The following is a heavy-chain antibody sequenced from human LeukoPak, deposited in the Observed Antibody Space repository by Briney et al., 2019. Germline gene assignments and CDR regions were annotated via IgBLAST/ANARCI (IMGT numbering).Heavy chain of an antibody. CDR3: ARVGTTVTSYDY. J-gene: IGHJ4*02. CDR1: GYTFTGYY. CDR2: INPNSGGT. D-gene: IGHD4-17*01. V-gene: IGHV1-2*02. Sequence: ASVKVSCKASGYTFTGYYMHWVRQAPGQGLEWMRWINPNSGGTNYAQKFQGRVTMTRDTSISTAYMELSRLRSDDTAVYYYARVGTTVTSYDYWGQGTLVTVSS.